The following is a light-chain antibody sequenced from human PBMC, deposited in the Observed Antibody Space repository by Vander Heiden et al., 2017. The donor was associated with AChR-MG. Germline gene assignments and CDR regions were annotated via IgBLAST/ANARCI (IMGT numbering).Light chain of an antibody. V-gene: IGLV2-8*01. CDR1: SSDIGDYSF. J-gene: IGLJ3*02. Sequence: QSALTQPPAASGSPGQSVTISCNGTSSDIGDYSFVSWYQQHPGKAPKLLIYEGTKRPSGVPDRFSGSKSGNTASLTVSGLQADDEAAYYCCSNAGSNNWVFGGGTKLTVL. CDR2: EGT. CDR3: CSNAGSNNWV.